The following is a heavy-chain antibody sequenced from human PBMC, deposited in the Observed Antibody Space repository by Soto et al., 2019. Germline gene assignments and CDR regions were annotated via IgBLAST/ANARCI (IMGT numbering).Heavy chain of an antibody. CDR1: GGSISSGDYY. V-gene: IGHV4-30-4*01. D-gene: IGHD6-13*01. Sequence: QVQLQESGPGLVKPSQTLSLTCTVSGGSISSGDYYWSWIRQPPGKGLEWIGYIYYSGSTYYNPSLKSRVTISVDTSKNQFSLKLSSVTAADTAVYYCARVPRDPGYIAAAGHAKYYFDYWGQGTLVTVSS. CDR3: ARVPRDPGYIAAAGHAKYYFDY. J-gene: IGHJ4*02. CDR2: IYYSGST.